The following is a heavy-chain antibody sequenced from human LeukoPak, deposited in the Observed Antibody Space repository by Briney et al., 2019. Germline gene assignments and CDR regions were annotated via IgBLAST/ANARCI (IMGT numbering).Heavy chain of an antibody. CDR3: ASAWGVSDAFDI. J-gene: IGHJ3*02. CDR2: IIPILGIA. D-gene: IGHD3-16*01. CDR1: GGTFSSYA. Sequence: SVKVSCKASGGTFSSYAISWVRQAPGQGLEWMGRIIPILGIANYAQKFQGRVTITADKSTSTAYMELSSLRSEDTAVYYCASAWGVSDAFDIWGQGTMVTVSS. V-gene: IGHV1-69*04.